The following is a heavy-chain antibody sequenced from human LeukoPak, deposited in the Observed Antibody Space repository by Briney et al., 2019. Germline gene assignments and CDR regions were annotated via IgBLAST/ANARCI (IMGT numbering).Heavy chain of an antibody. V-gene: IGHV4-30-4*08. CDR1: GGSISSGAYY. J-gene: IGHJ5*02. Sequence: PSQTLSLTCTVSGGSISSGAYYWSWIRQHPGKGLEWIGYAHNSGSTYYNPSLKGRVTISVDRSKNQFSLNLNFVTAADTALYYCARGDGSGSGRWFDPWGQGTLITVSS. D-gene: IGHD3-10*01. CDR2: AHNSGST. CDR3: ARGDGSGSGRWFDP.